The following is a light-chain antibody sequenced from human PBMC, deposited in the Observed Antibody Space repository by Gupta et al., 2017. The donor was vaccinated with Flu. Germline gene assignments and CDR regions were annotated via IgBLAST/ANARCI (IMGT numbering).Light chain of an antibody. CDR2: SSD. Sequence: GVNSVNWYQQLPGTSPKLLIFSSDQRPSGAPDQFSGSKSGTSAFLAISGLQSEDEADYYCAAWDDSLNVYVFGTGTKVTVL. CDR1: GVNS. V-gene: IGLV1-44*01. J-gene: IGLJ1*01. CDR3: AAWDDSLNVYV.